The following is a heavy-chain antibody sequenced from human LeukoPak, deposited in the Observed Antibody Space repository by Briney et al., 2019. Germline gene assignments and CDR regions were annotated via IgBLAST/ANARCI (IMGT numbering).Heavy chain of an antibody. CDR3: ARGAWYNSAYTALHYFDY. J-gene: IGHJ4*02. Sequence: NSGESLKISCKGSGYSFTSYWIGWVRQMPGKGLEWMGIIYPGDSDTRYSPSFQGQVPISADKSISTAYLQWSSLKASDTAMYYCARGAWYNSAYTALHYFDYWGQGTLVTVSS. D-gene: IGHD6-19*01. V-gene: IGHV5-51*01. CDR1: GYSFTSYW. CDR2: IYPGDSDT.